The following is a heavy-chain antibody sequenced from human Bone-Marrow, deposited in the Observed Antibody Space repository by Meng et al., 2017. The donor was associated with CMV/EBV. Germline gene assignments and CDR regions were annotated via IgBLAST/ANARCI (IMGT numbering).Heavy chain of an antibody. Sequence: ASVQVSCKASGYTFTGYYMHWVRQAPGQGLEWMGWINPNSGGTNNTQKFQGRVTMTRDTAISTAYMELSRLRSDDTAVYYCARDWDYSNGAFDYWGQGTLVTVSS. CDR1: GYTFTGYY. CDR3: ARDWDYSNGAFDY. V-gene: IGHV1-2*02. J-gene: IGHJ4*02. CDR2: INPNSGGT. D-gene: IGHD4-11*01.